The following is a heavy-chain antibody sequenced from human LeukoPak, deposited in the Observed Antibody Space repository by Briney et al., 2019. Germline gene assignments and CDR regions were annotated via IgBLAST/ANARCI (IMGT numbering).Heavy chain of an antibody. CDR3: ARGNYGMDV. V-gene: IGHV6-1*01. Sequence: SQTLSLTCAISGDSVSRNRAAWNWIRQPPARGLEWLGRTSYRSNWNNDYALSVKSRITINPDTSRNQFSLQLNSVSPEDTAVYYCARGNYGMDVWGQGTTVTVSS. CDR2: TSYRSNWNN. J-gene: IGHJ6*02. CDR1: GDSVSRNRAA.